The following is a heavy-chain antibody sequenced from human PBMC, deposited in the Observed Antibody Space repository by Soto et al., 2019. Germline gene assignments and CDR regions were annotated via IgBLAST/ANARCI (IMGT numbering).Heavy chain of an antibody. J-gene: IGHJ4*02. V-gene: IGHV3-30*18. Sequence: PGGSLRLSCAGSGFSFNIYGMHWFRQAPGKGLEWVAVVSFDGSNKYFADAVKGRFTISRDNSNNTLFLQMNSLRPEDTAMYYYEKDPGVTMIRGIDYWGQGTLATVSS. CDR2: VSFDGSNK. D-gene: IGHD3-10*01. CDR3: EKDPGVTMIRGIDY. CDR1: GFSFNIYG.